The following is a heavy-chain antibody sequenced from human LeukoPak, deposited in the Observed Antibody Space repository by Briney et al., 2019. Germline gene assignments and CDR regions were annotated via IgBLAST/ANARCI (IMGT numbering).Heavy chain of an antibody. CDR1: GVSVSSNF. J-gene: IGHJ5*02. CDR3: TRDPPAVAINTYA. Sequence: PGGSLRLSCAAPGVSVSSNFMIWVRQAPGKGLEWVSLIYSGGETSYADSVKGRFSISRDNSKNTLYLQMNSLRVEDTAVYYCTRDPPAVAINTYAWGQGTLVTVSS. CDR2: IYSGGET. D-gene: IGHD6-13*01. V-gene: IGHV3-66*01.